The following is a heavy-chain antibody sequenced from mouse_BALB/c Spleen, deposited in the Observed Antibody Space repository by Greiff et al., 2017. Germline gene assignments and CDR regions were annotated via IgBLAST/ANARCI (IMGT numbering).Heavy chain of an antibody. D-gene: IGHD1-1*01. CDR3: ARSITTVVEWYFDV. Sequence: VQLQQSGPELVKPGASVKIPCKASGYTFTDYNMDWVKQSHGKSLEWIGDINPNNGGTIYNQKFKGKATLTVDKSSSTAYMELRSLTSEDTAVYYCARSITTVVEWYFDVWGAGTTVTVSS. CDR2: INPNNGGT. V-gene: IGHV1-18*01. CDR1: GYTFTDYN. J-gene: IGHJ1*01.